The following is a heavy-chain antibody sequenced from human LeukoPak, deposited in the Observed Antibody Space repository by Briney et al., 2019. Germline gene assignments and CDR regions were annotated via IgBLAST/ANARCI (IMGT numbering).Heavy chain of an antibody. V-gene: IGHV4-39*01. J-gene: IGHJ6*03. Sequence: PSETLSLTCTVSGGSISSSTYSWGWIRQPPEKGLEWIGTIYYSGSTYYTPSLKSRVAISVDTSKNQFSLKLSSVTAADTAVYYCARLRGETARGYSGYDMNYYYYYYMDVWGKGTTVTVSS. CDR2: IYYSGST. CDR1: GGSISSSTYS. D-gene: IGHD5-12*01. CDR3: ARLRGETARGYSGYDMNYYYYYYMDV.